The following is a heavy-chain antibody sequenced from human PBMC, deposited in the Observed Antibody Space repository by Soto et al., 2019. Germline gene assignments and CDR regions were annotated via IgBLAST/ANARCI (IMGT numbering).Heavy chain of an antibody. D-gene: IGHD2-15*01. V-gene: IGHV1-18*01. J-gene: IGHJ4*02. Sequence: SVKASCKASGHTFTSYGISWVRQPPGQGLEWMGWISAYNGNTNYAQKLQGRVTMTTDTSTSTAYMELRSLRSDDTAVYYCARDFAVVAATVDYWGQGTLVTVSS. CDR2: ISAYNGNT. CDR1: GHTFTSYG. CDR3: ARDFAVVAATVDY.